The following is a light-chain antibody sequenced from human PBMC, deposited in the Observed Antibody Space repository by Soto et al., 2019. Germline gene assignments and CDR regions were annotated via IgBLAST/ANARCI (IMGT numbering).Light chain of an antibody. J-gene: IGKJ5*01. CDR3: QQRHMWPIT. CDR1: ETVNNNY. Sequence: DIVLTQSPGTLSLSPGERAILSCRAGETVNNNYLAWYQQKPGQAPRLLIYDAYNRATGIPPRSSGSGSGTDFTLTISSLEPEDSAVYYCQQRHMWPITFGQGTRLENK. V-gene: IGKV3-11*01. CDR2: DAY.